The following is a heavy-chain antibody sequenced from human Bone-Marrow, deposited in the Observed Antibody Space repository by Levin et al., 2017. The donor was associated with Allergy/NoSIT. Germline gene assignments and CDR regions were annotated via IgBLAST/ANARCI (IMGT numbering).Heavy chain of an antibody. CDR1: GGSFSGYS. D-gene: IGHD2-2*01. J-gene: IGHJ5*02. Sequence: SETLSLTCGVYGGSFSGYSWSWVRQSPGKGLEYIGEIHHTRGTKYNASLKGRVTMSVDTSKNQFSLKLTSVTAADTAVYYCARGRFCTETSCYPLRLDPWGQGTLVTVSS. CDR3: ARGRFCTETSCYPLRLDP. V-gene: IGHV4-34*01. CDR2: IHHTRGT.